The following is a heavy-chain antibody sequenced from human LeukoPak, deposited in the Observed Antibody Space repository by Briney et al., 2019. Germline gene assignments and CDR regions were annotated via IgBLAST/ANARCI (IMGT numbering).Heavy chain of an antibody. Sequence: SETLSLTCAVSGGSISSSNWWSWVRQPPGKGLEWIGEIYHSGSTNYNPSLKSRVTISVDKSKNQFSLKLSSVTAADTAVYYCARDLRGATIAVAGTGNYWGQGTLVTVSS. J-gene: IGHJ4*02. CDR3: ARDLRGATIAVAGTGNY. D-gene: IGHD6-19*01. CDR1: GGSISSSNW. V-gene: IGHV4-4*02. CDR2: IYHSGST.